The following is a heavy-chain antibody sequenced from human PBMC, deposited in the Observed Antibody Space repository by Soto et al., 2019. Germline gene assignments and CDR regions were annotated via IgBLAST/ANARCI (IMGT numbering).Heavy chain of an antibody. D-gene: IGHD1-1*01. J-gene: IGHJ6*02. CDR2: IWHDGSQK. CDR3: ASWLEPSSYYGMDA. CDR1: GLTFRNYG. V-gene: IGHV3-33*01. Sequence: QVQLVESGGGVVQAGRSLRLSCAASGLTFRNYGMHWVRQAPGKGLEWVAIIWHDGSQKYYADSVKGRFSISRDNSKNTLYLQMTSPRAEDRAVYYCASWLEPSSYYGMDAWGQGTTVTVSS.